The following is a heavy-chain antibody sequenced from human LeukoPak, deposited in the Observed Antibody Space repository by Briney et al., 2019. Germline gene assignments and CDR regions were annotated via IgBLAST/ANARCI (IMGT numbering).Heavy chain of an antibody. Sequence: GSLRLSCAASGFTFSNAWMSWVRQAPGKGLEWIGEINHSGSTNYNPSLKSRVTISVDTSKNQFSLKLSSVTAADTAVYYCARGHYYDSSGYGYGMDVWGQGTTVTVSS. D-gene: IGHD3-22*01. CDR1: GFTFSNAW. CDR2: INHSGST. CDR3: ARGHYYDSSGYGYGMDV. V-gene: IGHV4-34*01. J-gene: IGHJ6*02.